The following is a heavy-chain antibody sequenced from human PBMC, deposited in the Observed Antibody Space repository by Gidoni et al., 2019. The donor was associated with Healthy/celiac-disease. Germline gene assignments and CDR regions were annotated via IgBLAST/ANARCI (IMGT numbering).Heavy chain of an antibody. CDR1: GFTFSSYW. Sequence: EVQLVESGGGLVQPGGSLRLSCAASGFTFSSYWMSWVRQAPGKGLEWVANIKQDGSEKYYVDSVKGRFTISRDNAKNSLYLQMNSLRAEDTAVYYCARDGEQQLGILFDYWGQGTLVTVSS. CDR3: ARDGEQQLGILFDY. V-gene: IGHV3-7*01. CDR2: IKQDGSEK. D-gene: IGHD6-13*01. J-gene: IGHJ4*02.